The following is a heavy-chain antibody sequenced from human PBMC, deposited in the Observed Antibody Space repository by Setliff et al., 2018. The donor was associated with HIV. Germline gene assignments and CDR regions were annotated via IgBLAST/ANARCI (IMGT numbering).Heavy chain of an antibody. Sequence: TLSLTCSVSGGAISGSGYYWSWSRQPPGKALEWIGYIYYSGSTYYNPSLKSPVTIPVDTSRNQFSLKLSSVTAADTAVYYCARFPLLHKNAFDIWGQGTMVTVSS. CDR3: ARFPLLHKNAFDI. CDR2: IYYSGST. D-gene: IGHD2-15*01. CDR1: GGAISGSGYY. J-gene: IGHJ3*02. V-gene: IGHV4-31*01.